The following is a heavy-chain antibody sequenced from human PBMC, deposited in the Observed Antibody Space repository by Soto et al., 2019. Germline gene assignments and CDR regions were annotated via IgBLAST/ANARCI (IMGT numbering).Heavy chain of an antibody. V-gene: IGHV3-49*03. CDR2: IRSKAYSGIA. Sequence: GGSLRLSCTTSGFIFGDHAMSWSRQAPGKGLEWVGFIRSKAYSGIADYGASVKGRFIISRDDSRGIAHLQMNSLKTEDTAVYYCSRVLLDSSGYSHFYYGMDVWGQGTTVTVSS. J-gene: IGHJ6*02. CDR1: GFIFGDHA. D-gene: IGHD3-22*01. CDR3: SRVLLDSSGYSHFYYGMDV.